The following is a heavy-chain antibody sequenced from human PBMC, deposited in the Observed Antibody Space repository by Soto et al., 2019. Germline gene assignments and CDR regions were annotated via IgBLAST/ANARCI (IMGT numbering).Heavy chain of an antibody. V-gene: IGHV3-30-3*01. CDR3: ARDHQSSSFNFDY. Sequence: GGSLRLSCAASGFTFSSYAMHWVRQAPGKGLEWVAVISYDGSNKYYADSVKGRFTISRDNSKNTLYLQMNSLRAEDMVVYYCARDHQSSSFNFDYWGQGTLVTVSS. D-gene: IGHD6-13*01. CDR1: GFTFSSYA. CDR2: ISYDGSNK. J-gene: IGHJ4*02.